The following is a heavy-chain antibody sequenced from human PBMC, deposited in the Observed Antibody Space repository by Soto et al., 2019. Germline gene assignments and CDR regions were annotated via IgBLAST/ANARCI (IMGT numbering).Heavy chain of an antibody. V-gene: IGHV3-7*01. D-gene: IGHD5-12*01. CDR2: IKPDGSAT. CDR3: ARAGYCGPGCDYYFDY. J-gene: IGHJ4*02. CDR1: GFTFGSYW. Sequence: EVQLVESGGGLVQPGGSLRLSCAVSGFTFGSYWMNWVRLIPGKGLEWVAYIKPDGSATYYVDSVKGRFTISRDNAKNSLYLQMNSRRVEDTSVYYCARAGYCGPGCDYYFDYWGQGTLVTVSS.